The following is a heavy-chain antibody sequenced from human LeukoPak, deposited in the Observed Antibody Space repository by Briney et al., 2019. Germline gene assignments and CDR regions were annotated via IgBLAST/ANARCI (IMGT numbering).Heavy chain of an antibody. CDR3: ATLTVASSFDY. J-gene: IGHJ4*02. CDR2: ISSSGGTR. V-gene: IGHV3-48*03. Sequence: GGPLRLSCAASGFAFSVYEMYWVRQAPGKGLEWVSYISSSGGTRYYADSVKGRFTISRDNAKNSLYLQMNSLRAEDTAVYYCATLTVASSFDYWGQGTLVTVSS. D-gene: IGHD6-19*01. CDR1: GFAFSVYE.